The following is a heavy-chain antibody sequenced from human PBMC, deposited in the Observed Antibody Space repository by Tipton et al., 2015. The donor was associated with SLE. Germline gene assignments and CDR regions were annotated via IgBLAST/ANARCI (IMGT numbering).Heavy chain of an antibody. CDR1: GGSISSGGYS. J-gene: IGHJ4*02. CDR2: IYYSGST. V-gene: IGHV4-31*11. D-gene: IGHD1-26*01. CDR3: ARGGIVGAAGFDY. Sequence: TLSLTCAVSGGSISSGGYSWSWIRQPPGKGLEWIGYIYYSGSTYYNPSLKSRVTISVDTSKNQFSLKLSSVTAADTAVYYCARGGIVGAAGFDYWGQGTLVTVSS.